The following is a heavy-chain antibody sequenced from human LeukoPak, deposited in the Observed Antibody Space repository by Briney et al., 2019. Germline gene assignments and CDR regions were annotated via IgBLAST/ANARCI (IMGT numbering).Heavy chain of an antibody. CDR2: TYYRSKWYN. CDR1: GDSFSSNNAA. D-gene: IGHD5-18*01. CDR3: TRYTYGLDY. J-gene: IGHJ4*02. Sequence: SQTLSLTCAISGDSFSSNNAAWIWIRQSPSRGLEWLRRTYYRSKWYNDYAVSVKSRITINPDTSKNQFSLQLNSVTPEDTAMYYCTRYTYGLDYWGQGTLVTVSS. V-gene: IGHV6-1*01.